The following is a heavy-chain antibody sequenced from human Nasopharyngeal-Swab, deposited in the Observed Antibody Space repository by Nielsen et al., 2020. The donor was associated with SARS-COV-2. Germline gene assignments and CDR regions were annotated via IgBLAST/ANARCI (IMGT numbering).Heavy chain of an antibody. CDR3: LRGDRRDY. Sequence: GESLKISCAASGFSLSTYTMNWVRQAPGKGLEWLSSISSDSGAKYNADSVKGRFTISRDNAKNSLYLEMNSLRAEDTAVYYCLRGDRRDYWGPGTLVSVSS. CDR2: ISSDSGAK. J-gene: IGHJ4*02. CDR1: GFSLSTYT. V-gene: IGHV3-21*01. D-gene: IGHD3-22*01.